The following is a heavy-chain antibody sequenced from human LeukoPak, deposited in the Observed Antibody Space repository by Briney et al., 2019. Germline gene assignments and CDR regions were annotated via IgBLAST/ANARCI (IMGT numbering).Heavy chain of an antibody. D-gene: IGHD3-22*01. CDR1: GGSISSYY. V-gene: IGHV4-59*01. J-gene: IGHJ4*02. CDR3: ARYYHDSSGYPIFDY. CDR2: IYYSGST. Sequence: SETLSLICTVSGGSISSYYWSWIRQPPGKGLEWIGYIYYSGSTNYNPSLKSRVTISVDTSKNQFSLKLSSVTAADTAVYYCARYYHDSSGYPIFDYWGQGTLVTVSS.